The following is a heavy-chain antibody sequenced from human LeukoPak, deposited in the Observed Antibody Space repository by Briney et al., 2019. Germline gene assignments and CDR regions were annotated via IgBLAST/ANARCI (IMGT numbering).Heavy chain of an antibody. D-gene: IGHD1-26*01. CDR3: ARAAGGSYFRKSYYFDY. CDR2: IRYDGSNK. V-gene: IGHV3-30*02. CDR1: GFTFSSYG. J-gene: IGHJ4*02. Sequence: GGSLRLSCAASGFTFSSYGMHWVRQAPGKGLEWVAFIRYDGSNKYYADSVKGRFTISRDNSKNTLYLQMNSLRAEDTAVYYCARAAGGSYFRKSYYFDYWGQGTLVTVSS.